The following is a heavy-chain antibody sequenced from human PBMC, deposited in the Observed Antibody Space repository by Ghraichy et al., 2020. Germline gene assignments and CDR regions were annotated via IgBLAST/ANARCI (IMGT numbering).Heavy chain of an antibody. J-gene: IGHJ4*02. D-gene: IGHD3-3*01. V-gene: IGHV1-8*01. CDR2: MNPNSGNT. Sequence: ASVKVSCKASGYTFTSYDINWVRQATGQGLEWMGWMNPNSGNTGYAQKFQGRVTMTRNTSISTAYMELSSLRSEDTAVYYCARGEGVTIFGVVDDASFDYWGQGTLVTVSS. CDR1: GYTFTSYD. CDR3: ARGEGVTIFGVVDDASFDY.